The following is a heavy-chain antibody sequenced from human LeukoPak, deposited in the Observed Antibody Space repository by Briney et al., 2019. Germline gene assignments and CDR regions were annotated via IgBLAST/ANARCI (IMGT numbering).Heavy chain of an antibody. V-gene: IGHV1-2*02. D-gene: IGHD3-10*01. CDR1: GYSFSDFC. CDR2: VQPKSGGT. J-gene: IGHJ5*02. CDR3: ARGGEDSIGDWGNWFDP. Sequence: ASLKVSCKASGYSFSDFCIHWVRQAPGQGLEWMGWVQPKSGGTNYAQKFRGRVTMTRDTSINTAYMELNRVTSDDTAVYYCARGGEDSIGDWGNWFDPWGQGTLVTVSS.